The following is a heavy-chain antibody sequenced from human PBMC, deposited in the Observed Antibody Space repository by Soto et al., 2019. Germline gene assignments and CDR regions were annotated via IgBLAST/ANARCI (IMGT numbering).Heavy chain of an antibody. D-gene: IGHD3-16*01. J-gene: IGHJ6*03. V-gene: IGHV1-18*01. CDR1: GYTFTSYG. CDR2: ISAYNGNT. CDR3: ARGGMSIHYYYYYYMDV. Sequence: QVQLVQSGAEVKKPGASVKVSCKASGYTFTSYGISWVRQAPGQGLEWMGWISAYNGNTNYAQKLQGRVTMTTDTSTRTAYREVRSLRSDDTAVYYCARGGMSIHYYYYYYMDVWGKGTTVTVSS.